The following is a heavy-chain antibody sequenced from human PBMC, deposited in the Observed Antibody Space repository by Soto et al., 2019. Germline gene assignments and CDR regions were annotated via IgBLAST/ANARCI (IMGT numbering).Heavy chain of an antibody. CDR3: AHLTSENRSFSSGYFDY. J-gene: IGHJ4*02. Sequence: QITLKESGPTLVKPTQTLTLTCAFSEVSLSPTSMGVGWIRRPPGKALEWVALIYWDDELRYSPSLKSRVSNTKDTSKNQVLHPMTNMDPVDTATYYCAHLTSENRSFSSGYFDYWGQGTPVTVSS. V-gene: IGHV2-5*02. CDR1: EVSLSPTSMG. D-gene: IGHD4-17*01. CDR2: IYWDDEL.